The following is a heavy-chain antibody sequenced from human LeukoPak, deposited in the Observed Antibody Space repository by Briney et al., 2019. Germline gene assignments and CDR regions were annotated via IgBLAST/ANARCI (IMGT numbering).Heavy chain of an antibody. D-gene: IGHD6-13*01. J-gene: IGHJ5*02. CDR3: ARAPYSSSWSWFDP. CDR2: IYYSGST. CDR1: GGSISSGGYY. Sequence: SETLSLTCTVSGGSISSGGYYWSWIRQHPGKGLEWIGYIYYSGSTYYNPSLKSRVTISVGTSKNQFSLKLSSVTAADTAVYYCARAPYSSSWSWFDPWGQGTLVTVSS. V-gene: IGHV4-31*03.